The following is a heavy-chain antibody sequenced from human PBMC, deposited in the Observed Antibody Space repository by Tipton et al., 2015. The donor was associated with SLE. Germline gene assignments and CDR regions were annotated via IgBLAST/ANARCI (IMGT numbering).Heavy chain of an antibody. CDR1: AGSISGYY. CDR2: IHTSGST. CDR3: ARGGGNRGILDY. J-gene: IGHJ4*02. V-gene: IGHV4-4*08. D-gene: IGHD4-23*01. Sequence: TLSLTCTVSAGSISGYYWTWIRQPPGKGLEWIGYIHTSGSTNYNPSLKSRVSVSVDTSKNQFSLRLNSVTAADTAVYYCARGGGNRGILDYWGQGTLVTVSS.